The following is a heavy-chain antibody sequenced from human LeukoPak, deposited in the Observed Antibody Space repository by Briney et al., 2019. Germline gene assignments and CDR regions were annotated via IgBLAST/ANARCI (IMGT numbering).Heavy chain of an antibody. D-gene: IGHD1-14*01. J-gene: IGHJ6*03. CDR3: ARGPRYWADYYYYMDV. V-gene: IGHV4-59*01. Sequence: PSETLSLTCTVSGGSISSYYWSWIRQSPGKGLECIGYIHYTGSTNYNPSLKSRVTISVETSKNQFSLKLKSVTAADTAVYYCARGPRYWADYYYYMDVWGKGTTVTISS. CDR2: IHYTGST. CDR1: GGSISSYY.